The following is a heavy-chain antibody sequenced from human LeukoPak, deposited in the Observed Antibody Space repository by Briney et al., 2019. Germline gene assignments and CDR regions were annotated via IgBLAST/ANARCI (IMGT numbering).Heavy chain of an antibody. CDR2: ITGGGAST. V-gene: IGHV3-23*01. Sequence: GGSLRLSCEASGFNFRSYAMSWVRQAPGKGLEWVSTITGGGASTKYADSVKGRYTISRDNAKNSLYLQMNSLRAEDTAVYYCARSGQWLVLDAFDIWGQGTMVTVSS. J-gene: IGHJ3*02. CDR1: GFNFRSYA. D-gene: IGHD6-19*01. CDR3: ARSGQWLVLDAFDI.